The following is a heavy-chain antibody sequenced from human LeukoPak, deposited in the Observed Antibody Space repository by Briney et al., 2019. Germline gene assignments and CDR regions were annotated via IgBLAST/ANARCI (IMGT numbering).Heavy chain of an antibody. CDR3: ARGSRYCSSTSCSRDLYYFDY. D-gene: IGHD2-2*01. CDR2: INPNSGGT. CDR1: GYTFTGYY. V-gene: IGHV1-2*02. J-gene: IGHJ4*02. Sequence: ASVKVSCKASGYTFTGYYMRWVRQAPGQGLEWMGWINPNSGGTNYAQKFQGRVTMTRDTSISTAYMELSRLRSDDTAVYYCARGSRYCSSTSCSRDLYYFDYWGQGTLVTVSS.